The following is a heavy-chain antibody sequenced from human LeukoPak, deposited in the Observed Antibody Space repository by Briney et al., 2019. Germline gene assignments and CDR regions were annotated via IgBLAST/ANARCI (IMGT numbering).Heavy chain of an antibody. CDR3: AKDKYNWNEKLFDY. J-gene: IGHJ4*02. CDR2: ISGSGCST. CDR1: GFPFSRYA. Sequence: GVPLRLSCAASGFPFSRYAMRGLRQAPGKGVECLSAISGSGCSTYYADSVKGRFTISRDNSKNTLYLQMNSLRAEDTAVYYCAKDKYNWNEKLFDYWGQGTLVTVSS. D-gene: IGHD1-1*01. V-gene: IGHV3-23*01.